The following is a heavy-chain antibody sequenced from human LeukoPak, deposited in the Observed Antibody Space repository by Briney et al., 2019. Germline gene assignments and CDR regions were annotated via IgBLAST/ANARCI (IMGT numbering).Heavy chain of an antibody. V-gene: IGHV3-30*18. CDR3: AKDPTDYGDPVGDWFDP. CDR1: GFTFSSYG. D-gene: IGHD4-17*01. CDR2: ISYDGSNK. Sequence: GGSLRLSCAASGFTFSSYGMHWVRQAPGKGLEWVAVISYDGSNKYYADSVKGRFTISRDNSKNTLYLQVNSLRAEDTAVYYCAKDPTDYGDPVGDWFDPWGQGTLVTVSS. J-gene: IGHJ5*02.